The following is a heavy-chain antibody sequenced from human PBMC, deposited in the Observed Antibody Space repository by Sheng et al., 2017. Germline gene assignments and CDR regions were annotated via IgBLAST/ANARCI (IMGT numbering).Heavy chain of an antibody. CDR3: ARGWELLYFDL. CDR2: VIPIFRTA. Sequence: VQLVQSGAEVKKPGSSVRVSCKASGGTFNSYGVSWVRQAPGHGLEWMGGVIPIFRTAKYAQNFQGRVTITADASTSTAYLDLSSLKSEDTAVYYCARGWELLYFDLWGQGTLVTVSS. D-gene: IGHD1-26*01. J-gene: IGHJ4*02. CDR1: GGTFNSYG. V-gene: IGHV1-69*13.